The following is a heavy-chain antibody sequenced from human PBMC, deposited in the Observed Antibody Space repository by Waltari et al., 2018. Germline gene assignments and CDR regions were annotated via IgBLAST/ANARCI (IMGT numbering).Heavy chain of an antibody. CDR2: IYSSGST. V-gene: IGHV4-39*07. CDR3: ARSIAVADWFDP. D-gene: IGHD6-19*01. Sequence: QLQLQESGPGLVKPSETLSLTYTVSGGSISSSSYYWGWIRQPPGKGLEWIGRIYSSGSTYYNPSHKGRVTISVDTSKNQFSLKLGSVTAADTAGYYCARSIAVADWFDPWGQGTLVTVSS. J-gene: IGHJ5*02. CDR1: GGSISSSSYY.